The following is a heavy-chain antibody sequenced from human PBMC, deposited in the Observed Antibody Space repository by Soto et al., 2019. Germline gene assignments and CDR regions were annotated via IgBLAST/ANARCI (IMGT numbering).Heavy chain of an antibody. CDR3: AHSSSRWPLGY. CDR1: GFSLSTSGVG. V-gene: IGHV2-5*02. Sequence: QITLKESGPTLVKPTQTLTLTCTFSGFSLSTSGVGVVWLRQPPGKALEWLALVYWDDDKRYSPSLKSRLTIPQDTSKNQVVLTMNNMDHVDTATYYCAHSSSRWPLGYWGQGALVTVSS. CDR2: VYWDDDK. J-gene: IGHJ4*02. D-gene: IGHD4-17*01.